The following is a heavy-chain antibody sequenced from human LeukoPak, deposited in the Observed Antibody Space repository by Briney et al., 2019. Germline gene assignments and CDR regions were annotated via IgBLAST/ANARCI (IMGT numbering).Heavy chain of an antibody. V-gene: IGHV5-51*01. CDR1: GYTFTNYW. CDR2: FYPGDSDT. D-gene: IGHD1-1*01. J-gene: IGHJ6*02. CDR3: ARGTTGTSDGMDV. Sequence: GESLKISSKGSGYTFTNYWIVWLRQMPGKGLEWMGSFYPGDSDTRYSPSFQGQVTISADKSISTAYLQWSSLKASDTAMYYCARGTTGTSDGMDVWGQGTTVTVSS.